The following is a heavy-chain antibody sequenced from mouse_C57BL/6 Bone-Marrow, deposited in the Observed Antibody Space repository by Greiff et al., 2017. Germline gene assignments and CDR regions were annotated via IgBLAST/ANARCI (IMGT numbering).Heavy chain of an antibody. CDR2: IDPANGNT. D-gene: IGHD1-1*01. V-gene: IGHV14-3*01. Sequence: EVQLQQSVAELVRPGASVKLSCTASGFNIKNTYMHWVKQRPEQGLEWIGRIDPANGNTKYAPKFPGKATITADTSSNTAYLQLSRLTSEDTAIYYCASPFYYYGSRTSYYDAMDYWGQGTSVTVAS. J-gene: IGHJ4*01. CDR3: ASPFYYYGSRTSYYDAMDY. CDR1: GFNIKNTY.